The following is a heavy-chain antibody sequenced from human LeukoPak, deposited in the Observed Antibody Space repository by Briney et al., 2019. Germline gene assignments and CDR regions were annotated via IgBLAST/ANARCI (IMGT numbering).Heavy chain of an antibody. CDR3: ARGPYHDYGDYRIDY. D-gene: IGHD4-17*01. V-gene: IGHV4-4*07. CDR2: IHTSGST. J-gene: IGHJ4*02. CDR1: GGSISGYY. Sequence: SETLSLTCTVSGGSISGYYWSWIRQPAGKGLEWIGRIHTSGSTNYNPSLKSRVSMSLDTSKNQFSLKLNSVTAADTAVYYCARGPYHDYGDYRIDYWGQGTLVTVSS.